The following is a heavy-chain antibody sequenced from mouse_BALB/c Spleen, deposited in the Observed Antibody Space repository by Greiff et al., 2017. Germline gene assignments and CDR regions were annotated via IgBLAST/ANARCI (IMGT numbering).Heavy chain of an antibody. J-gene: IGHJ3*01. CDR3: ARVDYAAWFAY. V-gene: IGHV5-6-5*01. CDR2: ISSGGST. CDR1: GFTFSSYA. Sequence: EVKLMESGGGLVKPGGSLKLSCAASGFTFSSYAMSWVRQTPEKRLEWVASISSGGSTYYPDSVKGRFTISRDNARNILYLQMSSLRSEDTAMYYCARVDYAAWFAYWGQGTLVTVSA. D-gene: IGHD2-4*01.